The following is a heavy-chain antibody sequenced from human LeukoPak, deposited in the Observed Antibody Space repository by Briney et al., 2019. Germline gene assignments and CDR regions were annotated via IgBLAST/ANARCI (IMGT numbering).Heavy chain of an antibody. J-gene: IGHJ4*02. D-gene: IGHD3-10*01. CDR1: GFRFSTYS. CDR3: ARKYASGAYPLDY. V-gene: IGHV3-23*01. Sequence: GGSLRLSCAPSGFRFSTYSMSSVRQAPGKGLEWVSVISDTGATKFYADSVKGRFTISRDNSKNTLYLQMSSLRVEDTAVYYCARKYASGAYPLDYWGQGILVTVSS. CDR2: ISDTGATK.